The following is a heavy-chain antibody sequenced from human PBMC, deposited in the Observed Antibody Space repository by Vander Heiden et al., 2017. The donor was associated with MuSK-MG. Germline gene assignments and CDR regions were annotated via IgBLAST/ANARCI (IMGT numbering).Heavy chain of an antibody. CDR2: ISSRSHNI. Sequence: QVQLVESGGGLVKPGGSLTVSCEPSVSTFRDYYMSWVRQAPGKGLGWVAYISSRSHNIFYADSVKGRFTVSRDNAKNSVYLQMTGLGAADTAIYFCARYSDYVGGKDFFFDYWGQGALVTVSS. CDR1: VSTFRDYY. J-gene: IGHJ4*02. V-gene: IGHV3-11*01. D-gene: IGHD4-17*01. CDR3: ARYSDYVGGKDFFFDY.